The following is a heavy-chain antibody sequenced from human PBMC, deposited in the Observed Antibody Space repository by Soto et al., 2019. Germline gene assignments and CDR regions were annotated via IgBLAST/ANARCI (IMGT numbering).Heavy chain of an antibody. V-gene: IGHV4-61*01. CDR3: ARDSPRNYDSSGPYDY. CDR2: IYYSGST. J-gene: IGHJ4*02. CDR1: GGSVSSGSYD. D-gene: IGHD3-22*01. Sequence: KPSETLAIACTFSGGSVSSGSYDWSWIRQPPGKGLEWIGYIYYSGSTNYNPSLKSRVTISVDTSKNQFSLKLSSVTAADTAVYYCARDSPRNYDSSGPYDYWGQGTMVTVSS.